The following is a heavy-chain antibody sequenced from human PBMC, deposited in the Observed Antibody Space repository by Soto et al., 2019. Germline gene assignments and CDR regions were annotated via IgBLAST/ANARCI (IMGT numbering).Heavy chain of an antibody. V-gene: IGHV3-73*01. D-gene: IGHD3-3*01. J-gene: IGHJ6*03. CDR2: IRSKGKHYAT. Sequence: EVQLVESGCGLVQPGGSLKLSCAASGFTFSGFAMHWVRQAFGRGLEWVAGIRSKGKHYATVYGASLKGRFTISRDDAKNTAYLQMNSLNTEDTAVYYCSRQASDFWSGKPQYYMDVWGKGTTVTVSS. CDR1: GFTFSGFA. CDR3: SRQASDFWSGKPQYYMDV.